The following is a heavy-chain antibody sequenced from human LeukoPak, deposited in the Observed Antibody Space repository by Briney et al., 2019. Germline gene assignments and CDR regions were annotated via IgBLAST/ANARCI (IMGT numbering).Heavy chain of an antibody. D-gene: IGHD3-3*01. Sequence: GGSLRLSCAASGFTFSSYAMSWVRQAPGKGLEWVSAISGSGGGTYYADSVKGRFTISRDNSKNTLYLQMNSLRAEDTAVYYCAKVDDFWSGWYYFDYWGQGTLVTVSS. V-gene: IGHV3-23*01. J-gene: IGHJ4*02. CDR2: ISGSGGGT. CDR1: GFTFSSYA. CDR3: AKVDDFWSGWYYFDY.